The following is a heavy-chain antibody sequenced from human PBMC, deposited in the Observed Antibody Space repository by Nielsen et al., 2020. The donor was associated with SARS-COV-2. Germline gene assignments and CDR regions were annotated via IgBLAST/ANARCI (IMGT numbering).Heavy chain of an antibody. CDR1: GGSISGYY. CDR2: IYSFGST. D-gene: IGHD2-21*02. CDR3: AKIRYCGGDCHYFFDT. J-gene: IGHJ4*02. V-gene: IGHV4-59*08. Sequence: SETLSLTCTVSGGSISGYYWSWIRQPPGKGLEYIGYIYSFGSTDYNPSLKSRVTISLDTSKKQFSLRLRSVTAADTAVYYCAKIRYCGGDCHYFFDTWGQGTLVTVSS.